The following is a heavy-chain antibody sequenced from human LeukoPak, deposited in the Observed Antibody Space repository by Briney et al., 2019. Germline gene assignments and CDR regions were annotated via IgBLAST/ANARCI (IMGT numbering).Heavy chain of an antibody. CDR3: ARGGRSNWFDP. D-gene: IGHD3-16*01. V-gene: IGHV4-59*01. Sequence: SETLSLTCNVSGGSIRGYYWSWIRQPPGKGLEWIGYIYSSGSTNYNPSLKSRVTMSVDTSKNQFSLKVSSVTAADTAVYYCARGGRSNWFDPWGQGTLVTVSS. CDR1: GGSIRGYY. CDR2: IYSSGST. J-gene: IGHJ5*02.